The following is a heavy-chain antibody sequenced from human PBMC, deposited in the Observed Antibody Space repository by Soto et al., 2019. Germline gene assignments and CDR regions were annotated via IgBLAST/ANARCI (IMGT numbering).Heavy chain of an antibody. CDR3: ARFLPPSSSGPKNVVFDI. CDR2: IDWDDDK. Sequence: GSGPTLVNPTQTLTLACTFSGFSLSTSGMCVSWIRQPPGKALEWLARIDWDDDKYYSTSLKTRLTISKDTSKNQVVLTMTNMDPVDTATYYCARFLPPSSSGPKNVVFDIWGKGTMVPVSS. D-gene: IGHD6-13*01. CDR1: GFSLSTSGMC. J-gene: IGHJ3*02. V-gene: IGHV2-70*11.